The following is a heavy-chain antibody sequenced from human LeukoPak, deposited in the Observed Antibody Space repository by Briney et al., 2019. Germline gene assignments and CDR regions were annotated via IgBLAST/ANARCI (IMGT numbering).Heavy chain of an antibody. J-gene: IGHJ3*02. CDR2: IYYSGST. Sequence: SETLSLTCAVSGGSISTYYWSWVRQPPGKGLEWIGYIYYSGSTNYNPSLNSRFTISVDPSKNQFSLKLNSVTTADTAVYYCARDVSVCSGGSCYSVNAFDIWGQGAMVTVSS. CDR1: GGSISTYY. CDR3: ARDVSVCSGGSCYSVNAFDI. V-gene: IGHV4-59*01. D-gene: IGHD2-15*01.